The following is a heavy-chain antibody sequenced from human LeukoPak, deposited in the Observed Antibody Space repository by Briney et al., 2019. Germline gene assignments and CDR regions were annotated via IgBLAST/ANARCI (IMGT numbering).Heavy chain of an antibody. D-gene: IGHD5-12*01. CDR2: TSSSSSTI. CDR3: ARDQRRWLRVTLFDY. CDR1: GFTFSSYS. V-gene: IGHV3-48*01. Sequence: GGSLRLSCAASGFTFSSYSMNWVRQAPGKGLEWVSYTSSSSSTIYYADSVKGRFTISRDNAKNSLYLQMNSLRAEDTAVYYCARDQRRWLRVTLFDYWGQGTLVTVSS. J-gene: IGHJ4*02.